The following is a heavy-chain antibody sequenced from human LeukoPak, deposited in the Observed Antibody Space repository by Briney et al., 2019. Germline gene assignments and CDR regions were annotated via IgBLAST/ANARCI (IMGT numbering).Heavy chain of an antibody. CDR2: ISSSGSTI. CDR3: ARGLSNQLLYMDV. V-gene: IGHV3-11*04. CDR1: GFTFSDYY. Sequence: PGGSLRLSCAASGFTFSDYYMSWIRQAPGKGLGWVSYISSSGSTIYYADSVKGRFTISRDNAKNSLYLQMNSLRAEDTAVYYCARGLSNQLLYMDVWGKGTTVTVSS. D-gene: IGHD2-2*02. J-gene: IGHJ6*04.